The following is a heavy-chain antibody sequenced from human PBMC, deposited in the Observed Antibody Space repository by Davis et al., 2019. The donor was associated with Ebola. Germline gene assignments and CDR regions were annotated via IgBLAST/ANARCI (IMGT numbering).Heavy chain of an antibody. Sequence: PGGSLRLSCAASGFMFSSYSMNWVRQAPGKGLEWVSSISGSAGTTYYADSVRGRFTISRDNSTNTLYLQMNSLRAEDTALYYCTELHSSSSHIWGQGTLVTVSS. CDR2: ISGSAGTT. V-gene: IGHV3-23*01. J-gene: IGHJ4*02. CDR3: TELHSSSSHI. D-gene: IGHD6-6*01. CDR1: GFMFSSYS.